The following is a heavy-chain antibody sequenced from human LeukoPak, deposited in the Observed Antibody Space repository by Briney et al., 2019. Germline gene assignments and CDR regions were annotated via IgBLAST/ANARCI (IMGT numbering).Heavy chain of an antibody. CDR2: ISSSGSTI. J-gene: IGHJ6*02. D-gene: IGHD5-12*01. CDR1: GFTFSDYY. Sequence: GGSLRLSCAASGFTFSDYYMCWIRQAPGKGLEWVSYISSSGSTIYYADSVEGRFTISRDNAKNSLYLQMNSLRAEDTAVYYCARDRVYSGYDLFYYGMDVWGQGTTVTVSS. V-gene: IGHV3-11*01. CDR3: ARDRVYSGYDLFYYGMDV.